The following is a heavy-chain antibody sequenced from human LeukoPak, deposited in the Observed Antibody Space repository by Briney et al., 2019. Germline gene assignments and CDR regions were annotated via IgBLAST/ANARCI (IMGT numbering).Heavy chain of an antibody. V-gene: IGHV3-23*01. D-gene: IGHD3-9*01. CDR3: AKSLYYDILTGHYGMDV. Sequence: GASLRLSCAASGFTFSSYAMSWVRQAPGKGLEWVSAISGSGGSTYYADSVKGRFTISRDNSKNTLYLQMNSLRAEDTAVYYCAKSLYYDILTGHYGMDVWGQGTTVTVSS. CDR2: ISGSGGST. J-gene: IGHJ6*02. CDR1: GFTFSSYA.